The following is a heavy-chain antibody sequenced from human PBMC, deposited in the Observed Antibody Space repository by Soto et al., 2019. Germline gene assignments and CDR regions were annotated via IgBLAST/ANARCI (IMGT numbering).Heavy chain of an antibody. CDR3: AKNLGIAALYGMDV. Sequence: GGSLRLSCAASGFTFDDYTMHWVRQAPGKGLEWVSLISWDGGSTYYADSVKGRFTISRDNSKNSLYLQMNSLRTEDTALYYCAKNLGIAALYGMDVWGQGTTVTVS. CDR2: ISWDGGST. D-gene: IGHD6-13*01. J-gene: IGHJ6*02. CDR1: GFTFDDYT. V-gene: IGHV3-43*01.